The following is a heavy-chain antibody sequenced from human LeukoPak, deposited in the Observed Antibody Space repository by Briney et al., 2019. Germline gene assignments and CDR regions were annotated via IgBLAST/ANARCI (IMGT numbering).Heavy chain of an antibody. CDR2: IKQDGSEK. V-gene: IGHV3-7*03. D-gene: IGHD3-22*01. CDR1: GFTFSSYW. Sequence: GGSLRLSCAASGFTFSSYWMSWVRQAPGKGLEWVANIKQDGSEKYYVDSVKGRFTISRDNAKNSLYLQMNSLRAEDTALYYCAKGVYYYDSSGYADWFDPWGQGTLVTVSS. J-gene: IGHJ5*02. CDR3: AKGVYYYDSSGYADWFDP.